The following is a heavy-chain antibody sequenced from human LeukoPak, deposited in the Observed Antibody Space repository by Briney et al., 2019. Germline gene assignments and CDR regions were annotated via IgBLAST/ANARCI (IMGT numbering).Heavy chain of an antibody. CDR3: AGRVTTMVRGVTAYYFDY. Sequence: GESLKISCKGSGYSFTSYWIGWVRQMPGKGLEWMGIIYPGDSDTRYSPSFQGQVTISADKSISTAYLQWSGLKASDTAMYYCAGRVTTMVRGVTAYYFDYWGQGTLVTVSS. D-gene: IGHD3-10*01. J-gene: IGHJ4*02. V-gene: IGHV5-51*01. CDR1: GYSFTSYW. CDR2: IYPGDSDT.